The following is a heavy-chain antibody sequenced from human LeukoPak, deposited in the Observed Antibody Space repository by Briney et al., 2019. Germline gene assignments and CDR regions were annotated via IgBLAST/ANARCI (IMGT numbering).Heavy chain of an antibody. V-gene: IGHV3-23*01. CDR2: ISGSGGST. Sequence: PGGSLRLSCAASGFTFSSYAMSWVRQAPGKGLEWVSAISGSGGSTYYADSVKGRFTISRDNSKNTLYLQMNSLRAEDTAVHYCAKLSRLRFLEWLLGGYFDYWGQGTLVTVSS. D-gene: IGHD3-3*01. CDR1: GFTFSSYA. J-gene: IGHJ4*02. CDR3: AKLSRLRFLEWLLGGYFDY.